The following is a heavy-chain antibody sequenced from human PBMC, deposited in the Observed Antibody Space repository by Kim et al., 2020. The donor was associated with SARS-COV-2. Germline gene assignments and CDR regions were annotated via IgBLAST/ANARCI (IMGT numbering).Heavy chain of an antibody. CDR3: AKDLGQEYSSSWYPLRYYYYGMDV. J-gene: IGHJ6*02. V-gene: IGHV3-33*06. CDR1: GFTFSSYG. CDR2: IWYDGSNK. D-gene: IGHD6-13*01. Sequence: GGSLRLSCAASGFTFSSYGMHWVRQAPGKGLEWVAVIWYDGSNKYYADSVKGRFTISRDNSKNTLYLQMNSLRAEDTAVYYCAKDLGQEYSSSWYPLRYYYYGMDVWGQGTTVTVSS.